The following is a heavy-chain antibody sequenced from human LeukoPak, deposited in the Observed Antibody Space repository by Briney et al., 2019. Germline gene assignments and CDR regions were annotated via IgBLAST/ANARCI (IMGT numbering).Heavy chain of an antibody. CDR1: GFTFSSYA. Sequence: GGSLRLSCAASGFTFSSYAMSWVRQAPGKGLEWVSAISGSGGSTYYADSVKGRFTISRDNSKNTLYLQMNSLRAEDTAVYYCAKPAISHCSSTSCYGYYYGMDVWGQGTTVTVSS. CDR3: AKPAISHCSSTSCYGYYYGMDV. J-gene: IGHJ6*02. V-gene: IGHV3-23*01. CDR2: ISGSGGST. D-gene: IGHD2-2*01.